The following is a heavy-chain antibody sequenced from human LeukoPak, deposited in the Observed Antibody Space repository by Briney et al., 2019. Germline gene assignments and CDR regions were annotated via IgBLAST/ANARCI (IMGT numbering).Heavy chain of an antibody. CDR1: GGTFSSYA. CDR3: GRDRENWNSAGLDY. CDR2: IIPIFGTA. Sequence: ASVKVSCKASGGTFSSYAISWVRQAPGQGLEWMGGIIPIFGTANYAQKFQGRVTVTRDTSTSTVYMELSSLRSEDTAVYYCGRDRENWNSAGLDYWGQGTLVAVSS. J-gene: IGHJ4*02. V-gene: IGHV1-69*05. D-gene: IGHD1-7*01.